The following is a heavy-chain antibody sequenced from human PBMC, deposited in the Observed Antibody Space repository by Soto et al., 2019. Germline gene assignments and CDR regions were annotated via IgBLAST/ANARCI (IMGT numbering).Heavy chain of an antibody. Sequence: WASVKVSCKASGGTFSSYAISWVRQAPGQGLEWMGGIIPIFGTANYAQKFQGRVTITADESTSTAYMELSSLRSEDTAVYYCASLEMATINAFDIWGQGTMVTVSS. CDR1: GGTFSSYA. D-gene: IGHD5-12*01. J-gene: IGHJ3*02. V-gene: IGHV1-69*13. CDR3: ASLEMATINAFDI. CDR2: IIPIFGTA.